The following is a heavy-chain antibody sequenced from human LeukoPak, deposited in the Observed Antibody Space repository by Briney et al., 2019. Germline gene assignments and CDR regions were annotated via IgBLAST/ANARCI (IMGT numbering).Heavy chain of an antibody. Sequence: GASVKVSCKCSGYTFTNYDSNWVRQATGQGLEWMGWMNPNSGNTGYAQKFQGRVTMTRNTSISAAYMELSSLRTDDTAVYYCARVLGPRSLYGMDVWGQGTTVTVSS. J-gene: IGHJ6*02. CDR3: ARVLGPRSLYGMDV. V-gene: IGHV1-8*01. D-gene: IGHD7-27*01. CDR2: MNPNSGNT. CDR1: GYTFTNYD.